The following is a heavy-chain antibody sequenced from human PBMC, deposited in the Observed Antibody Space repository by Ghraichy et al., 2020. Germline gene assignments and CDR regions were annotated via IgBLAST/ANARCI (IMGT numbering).Heavy chain of an antibody. D-gene: IGHD1-14*01. CDR1: GFTFSSYG. J-gene: IGHJ5*02. CDR2: ISYDGSNK. CDR3: AKDFHRGNWFDP. V-gene: IGHV3-30*18. Sequence: GGSLRLSCAASGFTFSSYGMHWVRQAPGKGLEWVAVISYDGSNKYYADSVKGRFTISRDNSKNTLYLQMNSLRAEDTAVHYCAKDFHRGNWFDPWGQGTLVTVSS.